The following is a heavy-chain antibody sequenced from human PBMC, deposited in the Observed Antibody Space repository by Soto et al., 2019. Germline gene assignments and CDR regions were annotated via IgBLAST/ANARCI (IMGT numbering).Heavy chain of an antibody. J-gene: IGHJ4*02. CDR1: GDTFSNYA. CDR3: ARGGSNDFWRAFIF. CDR2: VIPRFSTV. Sequence: QVHLVQSGAEVKKPGSSVKVSCRASGDTFSNYAISWVRQAPGHGLEWMGGVIPRFSTVNYAPKVQDRLTISADKSTTTAYRELSSLTPEDTAVYFCARGGSNDFWRAFIFWGQGTLVTVSS. D-gene: IGHD3-3*01. V-gene: IGHV1-69*06.